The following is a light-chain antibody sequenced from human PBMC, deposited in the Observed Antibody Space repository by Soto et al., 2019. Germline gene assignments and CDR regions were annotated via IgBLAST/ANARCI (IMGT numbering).Light chain of an antibody. CDR1: SSDIGTYNY. Sequence: QSALTQPASVSGSPGQSITISCTGTSSDIGTYNYVSWYQQHPGKAPKLLIYEVTNRPSGVSARFSGSKSGNAASLTISGLQAADEADYYCSSYTSTNSWVFGGGTKVTVL. J-gene: IGLJ3*02. V-gene: IGLV2-14*01. CDR3: SSYTSTNSWV. CDR2: EVT.